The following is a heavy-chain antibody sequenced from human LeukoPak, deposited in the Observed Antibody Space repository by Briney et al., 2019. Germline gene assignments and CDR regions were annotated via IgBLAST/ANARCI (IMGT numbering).Heavy chain of an antibody. D-gene: IGHD3-3*01. J-gene: IGHJ4*02. CDR1: GDSVSNSRVY. CDR3: ARVRDDFWSGYSYLDY. CDR2: IYNNGRT. V-gene: IGHV4-39*07. Sequence: SETLSLTCSVSGDSVSNSRVYWGWIRQTPGEGLEWIGSIYNNGRTYYKSSLESRVTISLDTPKNQFSLKLSSVTAADTAVYYCARVRDDFWSGYSYLDYWGQGTLVTVSS.